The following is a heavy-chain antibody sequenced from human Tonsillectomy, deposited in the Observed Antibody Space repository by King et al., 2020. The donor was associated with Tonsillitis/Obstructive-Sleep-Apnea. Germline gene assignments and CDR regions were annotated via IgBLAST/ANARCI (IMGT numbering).Heavy chain of an antibody. CDR2: IYHSGST. V-gene: IGHV4-59*01. Sequence: VQLQESGPGLVKHSETLSLTCTVSGGSISGYYWRRIRQPPGKGLEWIGYIYHSGSTNYNPSTTILVTISVDKSKNPVSLTLSSATAADTAVYYCARELGGGAFDIWGQGTMVTVSS. J-gene: IGHJ3*02. D-gene: IGHD3-16*01. CDR1: GGSISGYY. CDR3: ARELGGGAFDI.